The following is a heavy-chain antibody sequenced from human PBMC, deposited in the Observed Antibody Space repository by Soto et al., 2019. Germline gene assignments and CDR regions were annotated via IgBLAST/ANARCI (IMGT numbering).Heavy chain of an antibody. Sequence: GGSLRLSCAASGFTFSTFAMNWVRQAPGKGLEWVSVISGSGDTTYYASSVRGRLTISRDNSKSALYLQMNSLRAEDTAVYYCAKAVSGGSGTYYPFDFWGQGTLVTVSS. CDR1: GFTFSTFA. V-gene: IGHV3-23*01. D-gene: IGHD3-10*01. J-gene: IGHJ4*02. CDR3: AKAVSGGSGTYYPFDF. CDR2: ISGSGDTT.